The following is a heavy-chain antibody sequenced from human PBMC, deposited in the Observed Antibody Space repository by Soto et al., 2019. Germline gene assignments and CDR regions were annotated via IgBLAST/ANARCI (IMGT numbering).Heavy chain of an antibody. Sequence: QVQLQESGPRLVKPSETLSLTCTVSGDSISSYYWTWIRQPPGKGLEYIGYIYYSGRTYYNPSLMSRVTISVDTSKNQFSLKLSSVTAADTAVYYCARGHLGITTTGTWYDFDYWGQGTLVTVSS. CDR3: ARGHLGITTTGTWYDFDY. J-gene: IGHJ4*02. CDR1: GDSISSYY. V-gene: IGHV4-59*01. CDR2: IYYSGRT. D-gene: IGHD2-15*01.